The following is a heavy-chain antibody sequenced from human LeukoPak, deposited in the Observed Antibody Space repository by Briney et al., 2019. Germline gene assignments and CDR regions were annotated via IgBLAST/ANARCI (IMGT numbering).Heavy chain of an antibody. Sequence: SETLSLTCTVSGGSISSSNYYWGWIRQPPGKGLEWIGSIYYSGSTYYNPSLKSRVTISVDTSKNQFSLKLSSVTAADTAVYYCARNSDYLYFDYWGQGTLVTVSS. CDR3: ARNSDYLYFDY. CDR1: GGSISSSNYY. V-gene: IGHV4-39*01. J-gene: IGHJ4*02. D-gene: IGHD4-11*01. CDR2: IYYSGST.